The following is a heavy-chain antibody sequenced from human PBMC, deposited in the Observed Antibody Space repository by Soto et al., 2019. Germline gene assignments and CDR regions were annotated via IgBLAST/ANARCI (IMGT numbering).Heavy chain of an antibody. CDR3: AHNRMDV. CDR2: IYWDDDK. Sequence: QITLKESGPTLVKPTQTLTLTCTFSGFSLSTSGVGVGWIRQPPGKALEGLALIYWDDDKRYSPSLKGRLTTTKETSKNQVVLTMTNMDPVDTATYYCAHNRMDVWGQGTTVTVSS. V-gene: IGHV2-5*02. CDR1: GFSLSTSGVG. J-gene: IGHJ6*02.